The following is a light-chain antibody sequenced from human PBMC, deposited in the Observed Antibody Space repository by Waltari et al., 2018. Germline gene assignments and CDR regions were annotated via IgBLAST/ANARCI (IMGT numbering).Light chain of an antibody. J-gene: IGLJ3*02. CDR2: EDT. CDR1: ALPNKY. Sequence: SYELTQPPSVSVSPGHTARITCSGEALPNKYAYWYRQKSGQAPGLVIYEDTTRPSGIPWGFSAPDSGAVGTLNIPGAQVGDEADYYCYSTDYTGNYWVFGGGTKLTVL. V-gene: IGLV3-10*01. CDR3: YSTDYTGNYWV.